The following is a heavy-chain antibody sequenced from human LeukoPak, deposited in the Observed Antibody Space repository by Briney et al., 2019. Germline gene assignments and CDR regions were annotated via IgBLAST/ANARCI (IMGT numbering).Heavy chain of an antibody. CDR2: ISWNSGSI. CDR1: GFTFDDCA. CDR3: ATVDY. V-gene: IGHV3-9*01. J-gene: IGHJ4*02. Sequence: PGRSLRLSCAASGFTFDDCAMHWVRQAPGKGLEWVSGISWNSGSIGYADSVKGRFTISRDNAKSSLYLQMNSLRAEDTALYYCATVDYWGQGTLVTVSS.